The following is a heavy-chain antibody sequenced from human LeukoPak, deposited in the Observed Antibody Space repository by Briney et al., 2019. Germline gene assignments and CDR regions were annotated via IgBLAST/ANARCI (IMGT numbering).Heavy chain of an antibody. J-gene: IGHJ6*03. Sequence: PSETLSLTCAVYGGSFSGYYWNWIRQPPGKGLEWIGRIYSSGSTNYSPSLKSRVTISVDTSKNQFSLKLSSVTAADTAVYYCARTMEGYCSGGSCYQYSYYMDVWGKGTTVTVSS. CDR3: ARTMEGYCSGGSCYQYSYYMDV. D-gene: IGHD2-15*01. CDR2: IYSSGST. CDR1: GGSFSGYY. V-gene: IGHV4-59*01.